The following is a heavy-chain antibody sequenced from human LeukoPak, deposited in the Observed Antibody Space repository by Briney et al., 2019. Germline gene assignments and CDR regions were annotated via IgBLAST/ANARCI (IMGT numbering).Heavy chain of an antibody. CDR1: GFTFSSYS. CDR2: ISSSSSYI. V-gene: IGHV3-21*01. J-gene: IGHJ4*02. CDR3: ASGYSSSWYTSY. Sequence: GGSLRLSCAASGFTFSSYSMNWVRQAPGKGLEWVSSISSSSSYIYYADSVKGRFTISRDNAKNSLYLQMNSLRAEDTAVYYCASGYSSSWYTSYWGQGTLVTVSS. D-gene: IGHD6-13*01.